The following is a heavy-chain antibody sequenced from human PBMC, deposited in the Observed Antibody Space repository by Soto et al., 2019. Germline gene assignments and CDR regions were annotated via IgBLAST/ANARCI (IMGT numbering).Heavy chain of an antibody. D-gene: IGHD3-3*01. CDR2: ISSSSSYI. CDR1: GFPFSSYA. J-gene: IGHJ6*02. Sequence: PGGSLRLSCAASGFPFSSYAMNWVRQAPGKGLEWVSSISSSSSYIYYADSVKGRFTISRDNAKNSLYLQMNSLRAEDTAVYYCARDYVLRFLEWPYGMDVWGQGTTVTVSS. CDR3: ARDYVLRFLEWPYGMDV. V-gene: IGHV3-21*01.